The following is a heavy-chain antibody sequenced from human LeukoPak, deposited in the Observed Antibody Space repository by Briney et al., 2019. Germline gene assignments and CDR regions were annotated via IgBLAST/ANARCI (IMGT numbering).Heavy chain of an antibody. CDR2: INPNTGGT. J-gene: IGHJ4*02. D-gene: IGHD6-19*01. CDR3: ARDRVGSGWPPTWYFEF. Sequence: ASVKVSRKPSGYTFTGYCLHWVRKAPGQGLEWMGWINPNTGGTIYAETFQGRVTLTRDTSIDTAYLEMRRLRPDDTAVYYCARDRVGSGWPPTWYFEFWGQGTLIPVSS. V-gene: IGHV1-2*02. CDR1: GYTFTGYC.